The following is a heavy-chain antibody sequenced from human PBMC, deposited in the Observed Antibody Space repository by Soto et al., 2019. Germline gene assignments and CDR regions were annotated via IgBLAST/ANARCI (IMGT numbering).Heavy chain of an antibody. V-gene: IGHV4-34*01. CDR1: GGSFSGYY. J-gene: IGHJ4*02. D-gene: IGHD3-22*01. CDR2: INHSGST. CDR3: ARGYDSSGYYDY. Sequence: PSETLSLTCAVYGGSFSGYYWSWIRQPPGKGLEWIGEINHSGSTNYSPSLKSRVTISVDTSKNQFSLKLSSVTAADTAVYYCARGYDSSGYYDYWGQGTLVTVS.